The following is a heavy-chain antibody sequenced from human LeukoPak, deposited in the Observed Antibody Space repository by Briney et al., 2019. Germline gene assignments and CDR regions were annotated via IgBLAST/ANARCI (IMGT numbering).Heavy chain of an antibody. J-gene: IGHJ4*02. Sequence: PSETLSLTCTASGGSISGSSYYWGWIRQPPGKGLEWIGSIYYSGSTYYNPSLKSRVTISVDTSKNQFSLKLSSVTAADTAVYYCARQVHMVRGVIDYWGQGTLVTVSS. V-gene: IGHV4-39*01. CDR1: GGSISGSSYY. CDR3: ARQVHMVRGVIDY. D-gene: IGHD3-10*01. CDR2: IYYSGST.